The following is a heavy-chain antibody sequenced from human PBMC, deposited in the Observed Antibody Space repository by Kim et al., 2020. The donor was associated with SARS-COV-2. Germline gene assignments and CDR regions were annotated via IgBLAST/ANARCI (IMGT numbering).Heavy chain of an antibody. D-gene: IGHD2-15*01. CDR2: MYYSGGT. CDR1: GASISSRDYS. CDR3: ARDHLNADTVGAF. J-gene: IGHJ3*01. V-gene: IGHV4-30-2*01. Sequence: SETLSLTCAVSGASISSRDYSWSWIRQPPGKGLEWIGYMYYSGGTYYNPSLKSRVTISVDGSKNQFSLKPTSVTAADTAVYYCARDHLNADTVGAF.